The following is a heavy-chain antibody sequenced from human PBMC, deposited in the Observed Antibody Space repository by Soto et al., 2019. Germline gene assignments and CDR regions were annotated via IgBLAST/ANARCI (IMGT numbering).Heavy chain of an antibody. J-gene: IGHJ4*02. CDR1: GGSFSGYY. CDR3: GRGSSGYCRRCPLGY. V-gene: IGHV4-34*01. Sequence: PSETLSLTCAVYGGSFSGYYWSWIRQPPGKGLEWIGEINHSGSTNYNPSLKSRVTISVDTSKNQFSLKLRSVTAADTAVYYCGRGSSGYCRRCPLGYWGQGTLVTVSS. CDR2: INHSGST. D-gene: IGHD3-3*01.